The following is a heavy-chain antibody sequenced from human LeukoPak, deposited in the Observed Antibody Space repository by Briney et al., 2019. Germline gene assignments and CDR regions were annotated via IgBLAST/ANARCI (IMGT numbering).Heavy chain of an antibody. Sequence: PSETLSLTCTVSGGSISSSSYYWGWIRQPPGRGLEWIGSIYYSGSTYYNPSLKSRVTISVDTSKNQFSLKLSSVTAADTAVYYCARAITMVRGTSRRSWFDPWGQGTLVTVSS. CDR2: IYYSGST. V-gene: IGHV4-39*01. D-gene: IGHD3-10*01. J-gene: IGHJ5*02. CDR1: GGSISSSSYY. CDR3: ARAITMVRGTSRRSWFDP.